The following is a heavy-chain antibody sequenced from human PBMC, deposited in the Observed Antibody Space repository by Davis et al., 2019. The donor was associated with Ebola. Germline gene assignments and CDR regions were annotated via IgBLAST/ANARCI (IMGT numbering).Heavy chain of an antibody. CDR1: GFSFSTYA. V-gene: IGHV3-23*01. Sequence: GGSLRLSCVASGFSFSTYAMSWVRQAPGKGLEWITGISNGGSRKDNADSVKGRFTISRDNSKNTLYLQMSSLRPEDTAVYYCAKDWVRDYVDYWGQGTLVTVSS. CDR3: AKDWVRDYVDY. D-gene: IGHD3-10*01. J-gene: IGHJ4*02. CDR2: ISNGGSRK.